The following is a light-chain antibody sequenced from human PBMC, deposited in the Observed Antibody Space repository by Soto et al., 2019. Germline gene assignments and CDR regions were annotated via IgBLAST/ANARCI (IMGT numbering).Light chain of an antibody. CDR2: GAS. J-gene: IGKJ1*01. CDR1: QSVARNS. Sequence: EIVLTQSPGTLSLSPGERATLSCRASQSVARNSIAWYQQKPGQAPRLLIYGASNRATGIPDRFSGSGSGTDFTLTISRLEPEDFAVYYCQQYGSSGTFGQGTKVEIK. CDR3: QQYGSSGT. V-gene: IGKV3-20*01.